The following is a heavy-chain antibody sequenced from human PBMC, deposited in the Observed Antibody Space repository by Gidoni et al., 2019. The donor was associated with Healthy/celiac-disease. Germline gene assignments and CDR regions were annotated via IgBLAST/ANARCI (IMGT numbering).Heavy chain of an antibody. CDR3: ARISPGGYSNRAAAQRGWFDP. CDR2: IFSNDEK. V-gene: IGHV2-26*01. J-gene: IGHJ5*02. CDR1: GFSLSNARMG. Sequence: QVTLKESGPVLVKPTETLTLTCTVSGFSLSNARMGVSWIRQPPGKALEWLAHIFSNDEKSYSTSLKSRLTISKDTSKSQVVLTMTNMDPVDTATYYCARISPGGYSNRAAAQRGWFDPWGQGTLVTVSS. D-gene: IGHD6-13*01.